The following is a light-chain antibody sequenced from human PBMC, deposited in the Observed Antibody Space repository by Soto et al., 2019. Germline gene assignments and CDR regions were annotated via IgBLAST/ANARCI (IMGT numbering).Light chain of an antibody. CDR3: PQYGSSPQT. CDR1: QSVSSSY. Sequence: EIVLTQSPGTLSLSPGERATLSCRASQSVSSSYLAWYQQKPGQAPRLLIYGASSRATGIPDRFSGSGSGTDCTLTISRLEPEDFAVYYCPQYGSSPQTFGPGKPLEIK. V-gene: IGKV3-20*01. CDR2: GAS. J-gene: IGKJ5*01.